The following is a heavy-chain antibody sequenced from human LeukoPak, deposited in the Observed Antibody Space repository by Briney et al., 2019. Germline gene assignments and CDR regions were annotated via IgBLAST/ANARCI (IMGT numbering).Heavy chain of an antibody. Sequence: SETLSLTCTVSGASFSNYYWSWVRHPPGKGLEWIGHIYSSGSTNYNPPLKSRLTISLDTSKNQFSLKLSSVTAADTAVYYCARQFDPWGQGILVTVSS. CDR2: IYSSGST. V-gene: IGHV4-59*08. CDR3: ARQFDP. J-gene: IGHJ5*02. CDR1: GASFSNYY.